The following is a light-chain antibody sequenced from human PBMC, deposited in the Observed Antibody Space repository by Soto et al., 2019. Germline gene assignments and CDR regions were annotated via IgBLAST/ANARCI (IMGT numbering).Light chain of an antibody. V-gene: IGKV3-20*01. CDR2: GAS. CDR3: QQYCDSPT. J-gene: IGKJ4*01. CDR1: QSVSSNF. Sequence: EILLTQSPGTLSLSPGERATLSCRASQSVSSNFLAWYQEKLGQAPRLLIYGASNRATGIPDRFSGSGSGTDFTLTISRLEPEDFAVYYCQQYCDSPTFGGVTKLDIK.